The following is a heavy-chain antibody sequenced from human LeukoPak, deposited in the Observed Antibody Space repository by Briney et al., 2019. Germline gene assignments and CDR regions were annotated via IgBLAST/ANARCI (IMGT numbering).Heavy chain of an antibody. D-gene: IGHD3-3*01. CDR3: ATDRGWRTSGYYLYYFEY. Sequence: GGSLRLSCAASGFIFTNYFMSWVRQAPGKGLEWVASIKHDGSEKYYVDSVRGRFTISRDNTKNSLYLQMSSLRAEDTAVYYCATDRGWRTSGYYLYYFEYWGQGTLVTFSS. CDR1: GFIFTNYF. J-gene: IGHJ4*02. V-gene: IGHV3-7*01. CDR2: IKHDGSEK.